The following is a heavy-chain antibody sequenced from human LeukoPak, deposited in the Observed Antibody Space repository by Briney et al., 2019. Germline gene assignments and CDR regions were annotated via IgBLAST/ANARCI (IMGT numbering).Heavy chain of an antibody. CDR1: GFTFRSYS. J-gene: IGHJ6*03. CDR2: ISSSSSYI. D-gene: IGHD3-10*01. CDR3: ARRRMVRGVSPNYYYYYMDV. V-gene: IGHV3-21*01. Sequence: GGSLRLSCAASGFTFRSYSMNWVRPAPGKGLEWVSSISSSSSYIYSADSVKARFTIARDNAKNSLYLQMNSLRAEDTAVYYCARRRMVRGVSPNYYYYYMDVWGKGTTVTVSS.